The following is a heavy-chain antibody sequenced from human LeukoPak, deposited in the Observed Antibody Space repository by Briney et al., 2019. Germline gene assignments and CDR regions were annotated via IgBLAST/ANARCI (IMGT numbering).Heavy chain of an antibody. Sequence: GGSLRLSCAASGFSFSNYGMHWVRQAPGKGLEWVAVISYDGSDKYYIDSVKGRTTISRDNSKNTLYLQMNSLRAEDTAVYYCAKGVLGLTADYCDSWGQGTLVTVSS. D-gene: IGHD7-27*01. V-gene: IGHV3-30*18. CDR2: ISYDGSDK. CDR1: GFSFSNYG. J-gene: IGHJ4*02. CDR3: AKGVLGLTADYCDS.